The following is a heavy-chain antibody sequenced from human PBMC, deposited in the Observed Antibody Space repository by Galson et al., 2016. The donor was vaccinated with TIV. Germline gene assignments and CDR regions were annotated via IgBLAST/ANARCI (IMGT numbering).Heavy chain of an antibody. CDR2: IFPDDSET. D-gene: IGHD4-17*01. J-gene: IGHJ4*02. V-gene: IGHV5-51*01. CDR3: ARQTTRSFDS. Sequence: QSGAAVKKPGESLKISCKASGYSFTTHWIAWVRQMPGKGLEWMGIIFPDDSETAYSPSFEGQVTISVDKSLNVAYVQWNSLRTSDTPMYYCARQTTRSFDSWGQGTRVTVSS. CDR1: GYSFTTHW.